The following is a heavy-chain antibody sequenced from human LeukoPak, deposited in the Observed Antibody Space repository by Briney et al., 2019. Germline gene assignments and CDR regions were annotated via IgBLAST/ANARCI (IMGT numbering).Heavy chain of an antibody. Sequence: PSETLYLTCTVSGGSISSGGYYWSWIRQHPGKGLEWIGYIYYSGSTYYNPSLKSRVTISVDTSKNQFSLKLSSVTAADTAVYYCARVSSGYYDFDYWGQGTLVTVSS. J-gene: IGHJ4*02. CDR1: GGSISSGGYY. CDR2: IYYSGST. D-gene: IGHD3-22*01. V-gene: IGHV4-31*03. CDR3: ARVSSGYYDFDY.